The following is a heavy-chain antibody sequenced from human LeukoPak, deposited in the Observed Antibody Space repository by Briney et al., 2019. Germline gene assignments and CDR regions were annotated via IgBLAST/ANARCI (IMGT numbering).Heavy chain of an antibody. CDR2: ISAYNGST. Sequence: ASVKVSCKASGYTFTSYGISWVRQAPGQGLEWMGWISAYNGSTNYAQKLQGRVTMTTDTSKSTAYMELRSLRSDDTAVYYCARDDRKSFLSKEVLRFLEWPLEGWFDPWGQGTLVTVSS. V-gene: IGHV1-18*01. J-gene: IGHJ5*02. D-gene: IGHD3-3*01. CDR1: GYTFTSYG. CDR3: ARDDRKSFLSKEVLRFLEWPLEGWFDP.